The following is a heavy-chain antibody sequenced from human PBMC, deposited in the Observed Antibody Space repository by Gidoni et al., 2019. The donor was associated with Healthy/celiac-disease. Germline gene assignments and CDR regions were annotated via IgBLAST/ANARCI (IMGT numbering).Heavy chain of an antibody. J-gene: IGHJ6*02. Sequence: QVQLQQWGAGLLKPSETLSLTCAVYGGSFSGYYWSWIRQPPGKGLEWIGEINHSGSTNYNPSLKRRVTISVDTSKNQFSLMRSSVTAADAAEYCCARGLRSSSWFYYYGMDVWGQGTTVTVSS. D-gene: IGHD6-13*01. CDR2: INHSGST. CDR3: ARGLRSSSWFYYYGMDV. CDR1: GGSFSGYY. V-gene: IGHV4-34*01.